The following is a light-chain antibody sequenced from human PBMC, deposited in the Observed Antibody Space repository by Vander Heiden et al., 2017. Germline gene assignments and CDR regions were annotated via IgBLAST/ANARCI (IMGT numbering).Light chain of an antibody. CDR1: QSVSSSY. Sequence: EIVLTQSPATLSLSPGEGATLACRASQSVSSSYIAWYQQRPGQAPRLILYSASSRATGIPDRFSGSGSGTDFTLTISRLESEDFAVYYCHHCGSSPRRTFGGGTKVEI. CDR2: SAS. CDR3: HHCGSSPRRT. J-gene: IGKJ4*01. V-gene: IGKV3-20*01.